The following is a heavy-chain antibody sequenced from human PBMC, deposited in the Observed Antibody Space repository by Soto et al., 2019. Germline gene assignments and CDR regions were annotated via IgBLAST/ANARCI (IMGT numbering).Heavy chain of an antibody. V-gene: IGHV3-23*01. D-gene: IGHD3-9*01. CDR2: ISGSGGST. Sequence: EVQLLESGGGLVQPGGSLRLSCAASGFTFSSYAMSWVRQAPGKGLEWVSAISGSGGSTYYADSVKGRFTISRNNSKNTLNLQMNSLRAEDTAVYYCAKDLYYYILTGYYPIDYWGQGTLVTVSS. CDR1: GFTFSSYA. J-gene: IGHJ4*02. CDR3: AKDLYYYILTGYYPIDY.